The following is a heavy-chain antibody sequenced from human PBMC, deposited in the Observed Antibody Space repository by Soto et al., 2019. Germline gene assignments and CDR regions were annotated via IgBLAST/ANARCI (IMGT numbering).Heavy chain of an antibody. D-gene: IGHD1-26*01. J-gene: IGHJ4*02. CDR2: IRSEVKDYAT. V-gene: IGHV3-73*01. CDR1: GFAFSAFP. CDR3: TTLGEWGTYSGY. Sequence: PGGSLRLSCAASGFAFSAFPMHWVRQASGKGLEWVGRIRSEVKDYATGYAESVKGRFTVSRDDSKNMAYLQMNSLKTDDTAAYFCTTLGEWGTYSGYWGQGTLVTVSS.